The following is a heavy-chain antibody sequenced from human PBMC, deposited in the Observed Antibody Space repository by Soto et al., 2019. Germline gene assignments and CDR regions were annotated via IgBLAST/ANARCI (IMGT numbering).Heavy chain of an antibody. CDR1: GFTFSSYG. J-gene: IGHJ4*02. Sequence: GALRLSCAASGFTFSSYGMHWVRQAPGKGLEWVAVISYDGSNKYYADSVKGRFTISRDNSKNTLYLQMNSLRAEDTAVYYCAKDLYYGSGSYYNALDYWGQGTLVTVSS. CDR3: AKDLYYGSGSYYNALDY. V-gene: IGHV3-30*18. CDR2: ISYDGSNK. D-gene: IGHD3-10*01.